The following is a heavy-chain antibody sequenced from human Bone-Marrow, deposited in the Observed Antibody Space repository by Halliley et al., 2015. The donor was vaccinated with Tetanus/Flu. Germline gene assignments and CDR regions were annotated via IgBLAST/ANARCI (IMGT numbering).Heavy chain of an antibody. CDR2: VSYDGINK. V-gene: IGHV3-30*10. CDR3: AREQGLLTVSTLDP. J-gene: IGHJ5*02. Sequence: ALVSYDGINKYYTDSVKGRFTISRDNSKNTVYLQMNTLRPEDSAVYHWAREQGLLTVSTLDPCGQGTLATVSS. D-gene: IGHD4-4*01.